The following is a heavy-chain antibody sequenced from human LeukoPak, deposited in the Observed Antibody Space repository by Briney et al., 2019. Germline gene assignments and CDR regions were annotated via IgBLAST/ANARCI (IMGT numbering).Heavy chain of an antibody. CDR3: AKGRPPILEWLLTHHFDY. CDR2: ISGSGGST. V-gene: IGHV3-23*01. J-gene: IGHJ4*02. Sequence: PGGSLRLSCAASGFTFSSYAMSWVRQAPGKGLEWVSAISGSGGSTYYADSVKGRFTISRDNSKNTLYLQMNSLRAEDTPVYYCAKGRPPILEWLLTHHFDYWGQGTLVTVSS. D-gene: IGHD3-3*01. CDR1: GFTFSSYA.